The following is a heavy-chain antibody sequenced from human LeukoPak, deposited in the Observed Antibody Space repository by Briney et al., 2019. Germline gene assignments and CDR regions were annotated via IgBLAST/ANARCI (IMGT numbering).Heavy chain of an antibody. Sequence: ASVKVSCKASGYSFTGYYMLWVRQAPGQGLEWMGWINPNSGDTNSAQKFQGRVTMTRDTSISTAHMELTRLTSDDTAVYYCARWVGYSNWFDPWGQGTLVTVSS. CDR1: GYSFTGYY. D-gene: IGHD2-15*01. CDR3: ARWVGYSNWFDP. V-gene: IGHV1-2*02. CDR2: INPNSGDT. J-gene: IGHJ5*02.